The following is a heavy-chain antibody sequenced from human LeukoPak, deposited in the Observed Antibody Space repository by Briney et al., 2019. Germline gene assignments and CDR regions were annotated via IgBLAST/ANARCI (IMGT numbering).Heavy chain of an antibody. CDR2: ISSSSSYI. Sequence: GGSLRLSCAASGFTFSSYSMNWVRQAPGKGLEWVSSISSSSSYIYYADSVKGRFTIFRDNAKNSLYLQMNSLRAEDTAVYYCARAPPARVPYYYYYMDVWGKGTTVTVSS. CDR3: ARAPPARVPYYYYYMDV. D-gene: IGHD2-2*01. CDR1: GFTFSSYS. J-gene: IGHJ6*03. V-gene: IGHV3-21*01.